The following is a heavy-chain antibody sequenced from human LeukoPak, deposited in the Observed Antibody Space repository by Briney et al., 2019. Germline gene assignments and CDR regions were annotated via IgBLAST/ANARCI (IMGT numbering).Heavy chain of an antibody. CDR1: GFTFSSYA. CDR2: VSGSGGST. D-gene: IGHD3-22*01. Sequence: GGSLRLSCAASGFTFSSYAMSWVRQAPGKGLEWVSSVSGSGGSTYYADPVKGRFTISRDNSKSTLFLQMNSLRAEDTAVYYCAKSSYYDSSGYYREYYFDYWGQGTLSPSPQ. CDR3: AKSSYYDSSGYYREYYFDY. J-gene: IGHJ4*02. V-gene: IGHV3-23*01.